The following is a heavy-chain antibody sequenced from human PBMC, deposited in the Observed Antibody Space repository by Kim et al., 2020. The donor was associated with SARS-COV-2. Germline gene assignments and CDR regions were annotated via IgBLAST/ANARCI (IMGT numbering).Heavy chain of an antibody. J-gene: IGHJ4*02. CDR2: T. CDR3: ARSGIAAPFDY. D-gene: IGHD6-6*01. V-gene: IGHV5-51*01. Sequence: TRYSPSCPGQVTISANKSISTAYLKWSSLKASDTAMYYCARSGIAAPFDYWGQGTLVTVSS.